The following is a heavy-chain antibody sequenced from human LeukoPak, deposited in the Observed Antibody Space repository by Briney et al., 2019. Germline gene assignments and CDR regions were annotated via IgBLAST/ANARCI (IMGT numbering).Heavy chain of an antibody. D-gene: IGHD3-22*01. CDR1: GYSISSGYY. Sequence: SETLSLTCTVSGYSISSGYYWSWIRQPPGKGLEWIATIHHSGVTYYNPSLQSRVTMSVDTSKNQFSLKLASVTAASTAVYYCARYTANTAGYSFDFWGQGALVTVSS. J-gene: IGHJ4*02. CDR2: IHHSGVT. CDR3: ARYTANTAGYSFDF. V-gene: IGHV4-38-2*02.